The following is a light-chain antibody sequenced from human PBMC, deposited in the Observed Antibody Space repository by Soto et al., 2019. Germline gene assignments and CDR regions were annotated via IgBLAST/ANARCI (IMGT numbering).Light chain of an antibody. CDR2: GAS. Sequence: VLTQSPGTLSLSVGQTASLTRRASQSVSGDYLAWYQQKPGQPPRLLIYGASRRATDIPDRFSVSGSGTDVALNISRLQPEDLAVYDGQKYGDSSITFCQGTRLEIK. CDR3: QKYGDSSIT. CDR1: QSVSGDY. J-gene: IGKJ5*01. V-gene: IGKV3-20*01.